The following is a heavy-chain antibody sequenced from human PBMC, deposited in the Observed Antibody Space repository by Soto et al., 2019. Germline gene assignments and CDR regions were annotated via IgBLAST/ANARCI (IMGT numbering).Heavy chain of an antibody. Sequence: NPSETLSLTCTFSVDSIITFYWGWMRQSPGKELEWIGYVYYTGSTNYNPSLKSRVTISVDRSKNQFSLKLTSANAADTAVYYCARGRTVRNYADDSSDYFYFFDYWGQGTLVTVSS. CDR1: VDSIITFY. CDR3: ARGRTVRNYADDSSDYFYFFDY. V-gene: IGHV4-59*01. CDR2: VYYTGST. D-gene: IGHD3-22*01. J-gene: IGHJ4*02.